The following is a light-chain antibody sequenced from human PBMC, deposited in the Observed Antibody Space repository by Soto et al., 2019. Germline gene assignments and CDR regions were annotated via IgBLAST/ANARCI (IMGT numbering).Light chain of an antibody. J-gene: IGLJ2*01. CDR3: CSYVGSYIFVI. CDR1: SSDVGDYDY. V-gene: IGLV2-11*01. Sequence: QSALTQPRSVSGSPGQSVTISCTGTSSDVGDYDYVSWYQQHPGKAPKLMIYDVTKRPSGLPDRFSGSKSGNTASLTISGHQAEDEADYSCCSYVGSYIFVIFGGGTKLTVL. CDR2: DVT.